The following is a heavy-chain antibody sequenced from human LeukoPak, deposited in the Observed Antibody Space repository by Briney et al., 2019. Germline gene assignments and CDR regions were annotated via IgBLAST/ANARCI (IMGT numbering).Heavy chain of an antibody. D-gene: IGHD6-6*01. V-gene: IGHV4-39*07. Sequence: SETLSLTCTVSGGSISSSTYYGGWIRQPPGKGLEWIGSIFYSGNTYYNPSLKSRVTISIDTSKNQFSLKLSSVTAADTAVYYCARVGGEYSSSRGLDWFNPWGQGTLVTVSS. CDR2: IFYSGNT. CDR3: ARVGGEYSSSRGLDWFNP. J-gene: IGHJ5*02. CDR1: GGSISSSTYY.